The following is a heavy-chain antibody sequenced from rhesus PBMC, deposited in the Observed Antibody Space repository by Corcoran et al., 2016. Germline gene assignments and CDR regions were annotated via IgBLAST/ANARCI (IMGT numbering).Heavy chain of an antibody. CDR1: GVSFGGYY. Sequence: QVQLQESGPGLVKPSETLSLTCAVSGVSFGGYYWVWIRQPPGTGLEWIGYISGSSGSTDYNPSLKSRVTISTDTSKNQFSLKLSSVTAADTAVYYCARDMDGLDSWGQGVVVTVSS. CDR2: ISGSSGST. D-gene: IGHD4-17*01. CDR3: ARDMDGLDS. V-gene: IGHV4-165*01. J-gene: IGHJ6*01.